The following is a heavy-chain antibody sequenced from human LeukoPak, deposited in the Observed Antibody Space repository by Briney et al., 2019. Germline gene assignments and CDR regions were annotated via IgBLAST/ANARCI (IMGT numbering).Heavy chain of an antibody. CDR2: INHSGST. D-gene: IGHD5-18*01. J-gene: IGHJ4*02. CDR1: GGSFSGYY. CDR3: ARGGYSYGYIQDY. Sequence: PSETLSLTCAVYGGSFSGYYWSWIRQPPGKGLEWIGEINHSGSTNYNPSLKSRVTISVDTSKNQFSLKLSSVTAADTAVYYCARGGYSYGYIQDYWGQGTLVTVSS. V-gene: IGHV4-34*01.